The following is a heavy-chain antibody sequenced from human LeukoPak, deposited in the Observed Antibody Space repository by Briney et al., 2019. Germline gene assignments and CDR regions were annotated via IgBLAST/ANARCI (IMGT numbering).Heavy chain of an antibody. Sequence: GGSLRLSCAASGFTFSSYAMSWVRQAPGKGLEWVSAISGSGGSTYYADSVKGRFTISRDNSKNTLYLQMNSLRAEDTAVYYCAKPSGSGSYSKSPRYFDLWGRGTLVTVSS. CDR2: ISGSGGST. J-gene: IGHJ2*01. CDR1: GFTFSSYA. V-gene: IGHV3-23*01. D-gene: IGHD3-10*01. CDR3: AKPSGSGSYSKSPRYFDL.